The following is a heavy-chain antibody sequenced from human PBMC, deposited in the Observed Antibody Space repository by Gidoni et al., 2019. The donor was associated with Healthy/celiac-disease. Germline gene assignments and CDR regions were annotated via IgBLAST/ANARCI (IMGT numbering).Heavy chain of an antibody. CDR2: ISYDGSNK. Sequence: QVQLVESGGGVVQPGRSLRLSCAASGFTFSSYGRRWVRQAPGKGLEWVAVISYDGSNKYYADSVKGRFTISRDNSKNTLYLQMNSLRAEDTAVYYCASDSLATYYFDYWGQGTLVTVSS. D-gene: IGHD6-13*01. CDR1: GFTFSSYG. J-gene: IGHJ4*02. CDR3: ASDSLATYYFDY. V-gene: IGHV3-30*03.